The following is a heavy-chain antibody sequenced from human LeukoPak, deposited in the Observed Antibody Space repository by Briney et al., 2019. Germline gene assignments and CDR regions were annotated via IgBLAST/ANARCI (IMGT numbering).Heavy chain of an antibody. CDR2: INPNSGGT. CDR3: ARGVEGYSGYDAFDY. Sequence: ASVKVSCTASGYTFTGYHMHWGRHAPGQGLEWMGWINPNSGGTNYAQKFQGRVTMTRDTSISTAYMDLSRLRSDDTAVYYCARGVEGYSGYDAFDYWGQGTLVTVSS. CDR1: GYTFTGYH. D-gene: IGHD5-12*01. J-gene: IGHJ4*02. V-gene: IGHV1-2*02.